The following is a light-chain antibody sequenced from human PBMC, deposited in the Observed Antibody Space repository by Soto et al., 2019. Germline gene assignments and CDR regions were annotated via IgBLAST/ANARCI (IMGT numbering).Light chain of an antibody. V-gene: IGLV1-47*02. Sequence: QSVLTQPPSASGTPGQRVTISCSGSSSNIGSNYVYWYQQLPGTAPKLLVFDDNQRPSGVPDRFSDSKSGTSASLAISGLQSEDEGDYYCATWDDRLTAWVFGGGTKLTVL. J-gene: IGLJ3*02. CDR1: SSNIGSNY. CDR2: DDN. CDR3: ATWDDRLTAWV.